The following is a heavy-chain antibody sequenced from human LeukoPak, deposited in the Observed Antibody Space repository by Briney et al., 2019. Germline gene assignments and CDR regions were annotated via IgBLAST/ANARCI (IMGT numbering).Heavy chain of an antibody. D-gene: IGHD5-24*01. Sequence: SETLSLTCTVSGGSISNYYWSWIRQPPGKGLEWVGDIYYTGTTKYNPSLESRVTISLDTPKNQFSLKLSSVTAADTAVYHCARSRDGYNYHYFDNWGQGTLVTVSS. CDR3: ARSRDGYNYHYFDN. CDR1: GGSISNYY. CDR2: IYYTGTT. V-gene: IGHV4-59*01. J-gene: IGHJ4*02.